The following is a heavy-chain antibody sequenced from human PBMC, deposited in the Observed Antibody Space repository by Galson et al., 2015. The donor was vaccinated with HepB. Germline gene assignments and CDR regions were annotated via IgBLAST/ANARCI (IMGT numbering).Heavy chain of an antibody. V-gene: IGHV3-30*18. Sequence: SLRLSCAASGFTFSSYGMHWVRQAPGKGLEWVAVISYDGSNKYYADSVKGRFTISRDNSKNTLYLQMNSLRAEDTAVYYCAKSAAAATFDPWGQGTLVTVSS. J-gene: IGHJ5*02. CDR2: ISYDGSNK. CDR3: AKSAAAATFDP. D-gene: IGHD6-13*01. CDR1: GFTFSSYG.